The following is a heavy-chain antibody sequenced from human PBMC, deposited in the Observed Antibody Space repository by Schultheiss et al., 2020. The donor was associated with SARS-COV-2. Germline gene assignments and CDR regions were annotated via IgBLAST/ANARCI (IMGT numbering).Heavy chain of an antibody. Sequence: SETLSLTCTVSGGSISSSSYYWGWIRQPPGKGLEWIGYIYYSGATYYNPSLKSRVTLSVDTSKNQFSLNVRSVTAADRAVYYCARGPEFCTRTSCYYYYGMDVWGLGTTVTVSS. CDR1: GGSISSSSYY. CDR2: IYYSGAT. CDR3: ARGPEFCTRTSCYYYYGMDV. V-gene: IGHV4-39*07. D-gene: IGHD2/OR15-2a*01. J-gene: IGHJ6*02.